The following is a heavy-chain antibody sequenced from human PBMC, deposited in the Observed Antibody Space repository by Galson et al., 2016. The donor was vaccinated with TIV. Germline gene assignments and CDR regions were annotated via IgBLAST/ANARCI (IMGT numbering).Heavy chain of an antibody. CDR1: GYSITSGYY. D-gene: IGHD3-10*01. CDR3: ARHSLWFGELGGFDY. CDR2: IYQSGST. Sequence: ETLSLTCAVSGYSITSGYYWGWIRQSPGKELEWIGSIYQSGSTYYNPSLKSRVTISIDTSKNQFSLKLTSVTAADTAVYYCARHSLWFGELGGFDYWGQGTLVTVSS. J-gene: IGHJ4*02. V-gene: IGHV4-38-2*01.